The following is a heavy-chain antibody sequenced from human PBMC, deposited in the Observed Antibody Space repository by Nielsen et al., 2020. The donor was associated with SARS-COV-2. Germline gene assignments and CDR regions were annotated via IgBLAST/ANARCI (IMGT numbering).Heavy chain of an antibody. CDR1: GFTFSSYA. J-gene: IGHJ4*02. CDR2: ISGSGGST. V-gene: IGHV3-23*01. Sequence: GESLKISCAASGFTFSSYAMSWVRQAPGKGLEWVSAISGSGGSTYYADSVKGRFTISRDNSKNTLYLQMNSLRAEDTAVYYCARDPHPMYSSSWYYFDYWGQGTLVTVSS. CDR3: ARDPHPMYSSSWYYFDY. D-gene: IGHD6-13*01.